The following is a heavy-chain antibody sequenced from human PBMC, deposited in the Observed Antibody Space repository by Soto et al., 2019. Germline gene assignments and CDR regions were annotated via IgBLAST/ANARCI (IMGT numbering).Heavy chain of an antibody. Sequence: ASVKVSCKASGYTFTSYDINWVRQATGQGLEWMGWMNPNSGNTGYAQKFQGRVTMTRNTSISTAYMELSSLRSEDTAVYYCARAGRTVTTPHYYYYSGLDVWGQGPTVTV. CDR2: MNPNSGNT. CDR3: ARAGRTVTTPHYYYYSGLDV. D-gene: IGHD4-4*01. J-gene: IGHJ6*02. CDR1: GYTFTSYD. V-gene: IGHV1-8*01.